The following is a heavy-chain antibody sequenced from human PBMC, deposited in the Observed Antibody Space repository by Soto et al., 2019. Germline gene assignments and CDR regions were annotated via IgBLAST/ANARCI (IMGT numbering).Heavy chain of an antibody. Sequence: VGSLRLSCAASGFTFSSYAMHWVRQAPGKGLEWVAVISYDGSNKYYADSVKGRFTISRDNSKNTLYLQMNSLRAEDTAVYYCARDREAAGTGFDYWGQGALVTVSS. CDR2: ISYDGSNK. V-gene: IGHV3-30-3*01. CDR1: GFTFSSYA. CDR3: ARDREAAGTGFDY. D-gene: IGHD6-13*01. J-gene: IGHJ4*02.